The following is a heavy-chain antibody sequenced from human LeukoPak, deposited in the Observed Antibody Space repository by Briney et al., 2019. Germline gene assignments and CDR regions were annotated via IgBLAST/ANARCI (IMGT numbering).Heavy chain of an antibody. CDR3: ANWAGTTAGFSGPFDF. D-gene: IGHD6-25*01. J-gene: IGHJ4*02. CDR1: GFTFSSYE. CDR2: IRSSSSTSTT. V-gene: IGHV3-48*01. Sequence: PGGSLRLSCAASGFTFSSYEMNWVRRAPGKGLEWISHIRSSSSTSTTYYADSVKGRFTISRDDAKNSLYLQMNSLRGEDTAVYYCANWAGTTAGFSGPFDFWGQGTLVTVSS.